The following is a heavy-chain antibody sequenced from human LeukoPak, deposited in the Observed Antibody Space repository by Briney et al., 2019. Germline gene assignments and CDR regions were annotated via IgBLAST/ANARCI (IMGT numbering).Heavy chain of an antibody. J-gene: IGHJ4*02. CDR3: ARYSNSPSYFDY. V-gene: IGHV4-59*08. D-gene: IGHD6-6*01. CDR2: IYYSETT. CDR1: GVSISGYY. Sequence: SETLSLTCTVSGVSISGYYWSWIRQPPGKGLEWSGFIYYSETTNHNPPLRNRVTIPADTSNNHFSLKVNSVTAADTAVYYCARYSNSPSYFDYWGLGTLVTVSS.